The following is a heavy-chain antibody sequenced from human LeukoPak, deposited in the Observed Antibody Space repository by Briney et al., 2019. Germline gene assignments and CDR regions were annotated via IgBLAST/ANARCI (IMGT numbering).Heavy chain of an antibody. CDR3: ARDGDIVVVPAAGGYFDY. D-gene: IGHD2-2*01. CDR1: GFTFSSNA. V-gene: IGHV3-23*01. Sequence: TGGSLRLSCAASGFTFSSNAMSWVRQAPGKGLEWVSYISGSGGSTYYADSVKGRFTISRDNSKNTLYLQMNSLRAEDTAVYYCARDGDIVVVPAAGGYFDYWGQGTLVTVSS. J-gene: IGHJ4*02. CDR2: ISGSGGST.